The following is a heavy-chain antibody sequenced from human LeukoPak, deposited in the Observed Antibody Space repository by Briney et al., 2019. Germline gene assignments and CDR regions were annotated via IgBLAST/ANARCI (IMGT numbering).Heavy chain of an antibody. D-gene: IGHD4-17*01. Sequence: GGSLRLSCAASGFTFSNAWMSWVRQAPGKGLEWVGRIKSKTDGGTTDYAAPVKGRFTISRDDSKNTLYLQMNSLKTEDTAVYYCTTSAATTVTDYFDYWGQGTLVTVSS. V-gene: IGHV3-15*01. CDR1: GFTFSNAW. J-gene: IGHJ4*02. CDR2: IKSKTDGGTT. CDR3: TTSAATTVTDYFDY.